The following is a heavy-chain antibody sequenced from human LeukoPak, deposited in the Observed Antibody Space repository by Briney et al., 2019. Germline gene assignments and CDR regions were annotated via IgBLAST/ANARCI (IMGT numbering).Heavy chain of an antibody. J-gene: IGHJ4*02. V-gene: IGHV4-39*01. CDR3: ARLNNGSPGDY. CDR2: LYYTGIT. CDR1: GGSISNAAYH. D-gene: IGHD1-26*01. Sequence: KPSETLSLTCTVSGGSISNAAYHWGWIRQPPGKGLEWIGSLYYTGITYYNPSLKSRVTISADTSKNQFSLKVTSVTAADTAVYYCARLNNGSPGDYWGQGTLVTVSS.